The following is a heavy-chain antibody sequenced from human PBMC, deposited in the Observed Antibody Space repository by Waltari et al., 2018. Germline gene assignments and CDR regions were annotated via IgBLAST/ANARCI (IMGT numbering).Heavy chain of an antibody. J-gene: IGHJ4*02. Sequence: EVQLVESGGGLIQPGGSLRLSCDASGLTVGRNYMSWVRQAPGKGLEWLSAIYSGGNTFYADSVKGRFNISIDNSKNTLYLQMNSLRVDDTAVYYCARDDSYGQFMRFDFWGQGTVVTVSS. D-gene: IGHD5-18*01. CDR3: ARDDSYGQFMRFDF. CDR1: GLTVGRNY. CDR2: IYSGGNT. V-gene: IGHV3-53*01.